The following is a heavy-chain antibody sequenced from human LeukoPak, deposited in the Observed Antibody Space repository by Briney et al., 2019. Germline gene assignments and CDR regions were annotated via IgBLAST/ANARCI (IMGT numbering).Heavy chain of an antibody. V-gene: IGHV1-24*01. CDR2: FDPEDGES. CDR3: ATADKWEPLDY. CDR1: GASLSETS. D-gene: IGHD1-26*01. Sequence: GASVKVSCKVSGASLSETSIHWVRQAPGQWLEWMGGFDPEDGESIFAQRFQGRFSMTEDTPTDTAYMELRSLRPEDTAVYYCATADKWEPLDYWGQGTLVTVSS. J-gene: IGHJ4*02.